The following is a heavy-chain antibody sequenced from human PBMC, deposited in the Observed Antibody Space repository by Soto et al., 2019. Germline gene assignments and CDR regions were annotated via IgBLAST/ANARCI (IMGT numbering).Heavy chain of an antibody. J-gene: IGHJ3*02. CDR3: ARVEMATTWGDAFDI. Sequence: SVKVSCKASGGTFSSYAISWVRQAPGQGLEWMGGIIPIFGTANYAQKFQGRVTITADESTSTAYMELSSLRSEDTAVYYCARVEMATTWGDAFDIWGQGTMVTVSS. D-gene: IGHD5-12*01. CDR2: IIPIFGTA. V-gene: IGHV1-69*13. CDR1: GGTFSSYA.